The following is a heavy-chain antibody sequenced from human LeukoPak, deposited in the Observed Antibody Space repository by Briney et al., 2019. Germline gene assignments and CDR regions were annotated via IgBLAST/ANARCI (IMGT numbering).Heavy chain of an antibody. CDR3: ARGGPGRFIAKYSFDN. V-gene: IGHV4-34*01. CDR1: GGSFRGYY. D-gene: IGHD6-13*01. J-gene: IGHJ4*02. CDR2: INHSGST. Sequence: SETLSLTCAVSGGSFRGYYWSCIPQPPGKGLERIGEINHSGSTNYNPSLKSRVTISVDTSKNQFSLKLSSVPAADTAVYYCARGGPGRFIAKYSFDNWGQGTLVTVSS.